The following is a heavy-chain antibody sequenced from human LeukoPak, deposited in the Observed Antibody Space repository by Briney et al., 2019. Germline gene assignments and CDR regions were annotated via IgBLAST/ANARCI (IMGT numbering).Heavy chain of an antibody. D-gene: IGHD2-2*01. CDR2: IYYTAST. Sequence: SETLSLTCTVSGGSIISSSYYWGWIRQPPGNGPAGIGGIYYTASTYYTPSLKSRFTISVDTSKNQFSLKLSSVTAADTAVYYCARHGHCSSTSCYPRQNFDYWGQGTLVTVSS. CDR1: GGSIISSSYY. J-gene: IGHJ4*02. CDR3: ARHGHCSSTSCYPRQNFDY. V-gene: IGHV4-39*01.